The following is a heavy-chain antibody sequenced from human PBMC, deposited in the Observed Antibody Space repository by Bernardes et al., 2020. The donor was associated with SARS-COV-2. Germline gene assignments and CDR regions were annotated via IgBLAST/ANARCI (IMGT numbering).Heavy chain of an antibody. CDR3: AAVASLPNAFDI. CDR2: ILIGSGDT. CDR1: GFPFPNSA. Sequence: SVKVSCKASGFPFPNSAVQWVRQARGQRLEWVGWILIGSGDTTYTQKFQERVTITRDVSTGTAYMELNSLTSEDTAVYYCAAVASLPNAFDIWGQGTMVTVSS. V-gene: IGHV1-58*01. J-gene: IGHJ3*02.